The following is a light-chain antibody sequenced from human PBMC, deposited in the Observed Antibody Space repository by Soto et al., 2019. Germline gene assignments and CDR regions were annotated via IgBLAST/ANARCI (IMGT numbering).Light chain of an antibody. Sequence: QSVLTQPPSASGTPVQRVTISCSGSSSNIGSNYVYWYQQLPGTAPKHLIYRNNQRPSGVPDRFSGSKSGTSASLAISGLGSVVEADYYCATWVDSLSGGVFGGGT. CDR1: SSNIGSNY. J-gene: IGLJ2*01. CDR3: ATWVDSLSGGV. CDR2: RNN. V-gene: IGLV1-47*01.